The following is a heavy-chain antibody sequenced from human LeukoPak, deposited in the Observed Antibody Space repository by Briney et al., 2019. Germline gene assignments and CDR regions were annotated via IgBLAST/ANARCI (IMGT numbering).Heavy chain of an antibody. CDR2: INHSGST. CDR1: GYSISSGYY. V-gene: IGHV4-38-2*02. CDR3: ARRANYDFWSGYYGHESWFDP. Sequence: SETLSLTCTVSGYSISSGYYWGWIRQPPGKGLEWIGEINHSGSTNYNPSLKSRVTISVDTSKNQFSLKLSSVTAADTAVYYCARRANYDFWSGYYGHESWFDPWGQGTLVTVSS. J-gene: IGHJ5*02. D-gene: IGHD3-3*01.